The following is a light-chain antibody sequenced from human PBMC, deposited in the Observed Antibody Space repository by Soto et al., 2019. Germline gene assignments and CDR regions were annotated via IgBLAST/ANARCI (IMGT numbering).Light chain of an antibody. V-gene: IGLV2-14*01. Sequence: QSALTQPASVSGSPGQSITISCTGTSSDVGAYNYVSWYQQHPGKAPKLLIYEVTNRPSGVSNRFSGSKSGNTASLTISGLQAEDEADYYCISYTTLSNRVFGTVTKLTVL. CDR1: SSDVGAYNY. J-gene: IGLJ1*01. CDR2: EVT. CDR3: ISYTTLSNRV.